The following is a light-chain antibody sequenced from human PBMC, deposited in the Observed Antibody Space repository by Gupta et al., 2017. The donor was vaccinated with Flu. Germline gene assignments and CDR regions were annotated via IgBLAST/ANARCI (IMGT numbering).Light chain of an antibody. CDR3: VVDLGRGIRV. CDR1: SGSVSTDYY. CDR2: NTH. J-gene: IGLJ3*02. Sequence: SGSVSTDYYPSWYRQTPGQAPRTLIYNTHSRSSGVPARFSGFILWNKAARTITVAQADDESHYYCVVDLGRGIRVFGGGTKLSVL. V-gene: IGLV8-61*01.